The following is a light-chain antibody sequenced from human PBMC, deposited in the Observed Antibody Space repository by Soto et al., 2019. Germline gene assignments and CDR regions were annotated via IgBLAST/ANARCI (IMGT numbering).Light chain of an antibody. CDR1: SRDVGGYNY. CDR2: EVS. Sequence: QSVLTQPASVSGSPGQSITISCTGTSRDVGGYNYVSWHQLHPGKAPKVIITEVSNRPSGVSNRFSGSKSGNTASLTISGLQAEDEADYYCSSYVSSSTSVVFGGGTKLTVL. J-gene: IGLJ2*01. V-gene: IGLV2-14*01. CDR3: SSYVSSSTSVV.